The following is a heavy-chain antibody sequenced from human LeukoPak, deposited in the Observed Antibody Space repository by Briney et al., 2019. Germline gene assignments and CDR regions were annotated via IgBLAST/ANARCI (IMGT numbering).Heavy chain of an antibody. CDR3: AISPPDSSWVY. CDR2: ISSSSNTI. CDR1: KFTFSDYS. Sequence: PGGSLRLSCAASKFTFSDYSMNWVRQAPGKGLEWVSFISSSSNTIHYADSVKGRFTISRDNAKNTLYLQMNSLRGEDTAVYYCAISPPDSSWVYWGQGTLVTVSS. D-gene: IGHD6-13*01. V-gene: IGHV3-48*04. J-gene: IGHJ4*02.